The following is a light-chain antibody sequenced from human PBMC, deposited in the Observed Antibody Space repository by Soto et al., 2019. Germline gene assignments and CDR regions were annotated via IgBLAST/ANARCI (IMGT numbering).Light chain of an antibody. CDR3: QQYQTYPWT. CDR2: SAS. V-gene: IGKV1-5*03. CDR1: QSVGGS. J-gene: IGKJ1*01. Sequence: DIQMTQSPSTLSASVGDRVTITCRASQSVGGSLAWHQQKPGKAPKLLIYSASSIESGVPSTFSGSGSGTEFPLTISSLQPDDFANYYCQQYQTYPWTFGQGTKVEV.